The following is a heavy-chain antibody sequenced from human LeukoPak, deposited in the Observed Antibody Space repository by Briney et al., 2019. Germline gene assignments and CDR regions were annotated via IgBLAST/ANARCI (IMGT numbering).Heavy chain of an antibody. V-gene: IGHV3-66*01. CDR2: FVAAGSNT. J-gene: IGHJ4*02. D-gene: IGHD5-18*01. CDR1: GFTFSSYW. Sequence: GGSLRLSCAASGFTFSSYWMTWVRQAPGKGLEWVSIFVAAGSNTYYADSVKGLFTISRDNSKNTLYLEMNSLRAGDTAVYYCARADLRGYSLDYWGQGTLVTVSS. CDR3: ARADLRGYSLDY.